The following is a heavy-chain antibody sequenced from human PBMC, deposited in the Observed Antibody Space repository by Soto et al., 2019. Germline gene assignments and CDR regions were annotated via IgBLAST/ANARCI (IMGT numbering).Heavy chain of an antibody. J-gene: IGHJ4*02. Sequence: EVQLVESGGGLVQPGGSLRLSCAASGFTFSTYWMHWVSQAPGKGLVWVSRFNTDGSSTNYADSVKGRFTISRDNAKNTMYLQINSRRAEDTAVYYCATSFNWSLTNCGQGTLVTVSS. CDR2: FNTDGSST. CDR1: GFTFSTYW. V-gene: IGHV3-74*01. CDR3: ATSFNWSLTN. D-gene: IGHD1-20*01.